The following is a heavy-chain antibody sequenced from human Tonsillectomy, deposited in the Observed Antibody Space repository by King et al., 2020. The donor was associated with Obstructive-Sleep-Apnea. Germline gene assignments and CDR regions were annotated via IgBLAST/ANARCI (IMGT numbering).Heavy chain of an antibody. V-gene: IGHV4-59*08. CDR1: GGSISSYY. CDR3: AGSDAYYGGNPFDY. J-gene: IGHJ4*02. D-gene: IGHD4-23*01. CDR2: IYYSGST. Sequence: QLQESGPGLVKPSETLSLTCTVSGGSISSYYWSWIRQPPGKGLEWIGYIYYSGSTNYNPSLKSRVTISVDTSKNQFSLKLSSVTAADTAVYYCAGSDAYYGGNPFDYWGQGTLVTVSS.